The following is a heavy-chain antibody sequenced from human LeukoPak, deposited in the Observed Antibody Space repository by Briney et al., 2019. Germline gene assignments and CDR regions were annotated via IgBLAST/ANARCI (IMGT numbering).Heavy chain of an antibody. J-gene: IGHJ4*02. V-gene: IGHV4-4*02. CDR2: IYHSGST. Sequence: SETLSLTCAVSGGSISSSNWWSWVRQPPGKGLEWIGSIYHSGSTYYNPSLKSRVTISVDTSTNQFSLKLSSVTAADTAVYYCARMFGGGSFWGQGTLVTVSS. CDR3: ARMFGGGSF. CDR1: GGSISSSNW. D-gene: IGHD2-15*01.